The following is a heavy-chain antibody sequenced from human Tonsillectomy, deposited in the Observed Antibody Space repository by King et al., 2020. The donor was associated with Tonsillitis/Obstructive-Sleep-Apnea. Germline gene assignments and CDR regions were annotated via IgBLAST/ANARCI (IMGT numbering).Heavy chain of an antibody. V-gene: IGHV1-46*01. CDR3: ARDLLKGVQGLITYFYMDV. Sequence: QLVQSGAEVKKPGASAKVSCKASGYTFTSYYIHWVRQAPGQGLEWMGIINPSGGSTSYAQKFQGRLTMTRDTSTSTVHMELSSLRSEDTAVYYCARDLLKGVQGLITYFYMDVWGKGTTVTVSS. CDR1: GYTFTSYY. D-gene: IGHD3-10*01. J-gene: IGHJ6*03. CDR2: INPSGGST.